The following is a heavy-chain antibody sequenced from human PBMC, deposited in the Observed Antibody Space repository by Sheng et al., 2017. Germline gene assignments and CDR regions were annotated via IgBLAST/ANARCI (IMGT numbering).Heavy chain of an antibody. CDR3: AREIAVRGVMSRFDY. V-gene: IGHV3-30*04. D-gene: IGHD3-10*01. Sequence: QVQLVESGGGVVQPGRSLRLSCAASGFTFSSYAMHWVRQAPGKGLEWVAVISYDGSNKYYADSVKGRFTISRDNSKNTLYLQMNSLRAEDTAVYYCAREIAVRGVMSRFDYWGQGTLVTVSS. J-gene: IGHJ4*02. CDR2: ISYDGSNK. CDR1: GFTFSSYA.